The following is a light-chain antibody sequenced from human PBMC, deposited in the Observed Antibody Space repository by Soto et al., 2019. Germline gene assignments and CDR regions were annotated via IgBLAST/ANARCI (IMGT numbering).Light chain of an antibody. J-gene: IGKJ2*01. CDR3: QQSYSTPPYT. V-gene: IGKV1-39*01. CDR1: QDINNY. CDR2: AAY. Sequence: DIQMTQSPSSLSTSVGDRVTITCRASQDINNYLNWYQQKPGKAPTLLILAAYNLQSGVPSMVSGSGSGTDFTLTISSLQPEDFATYYCQQSYSTPPYTFGQGTKLDMK.